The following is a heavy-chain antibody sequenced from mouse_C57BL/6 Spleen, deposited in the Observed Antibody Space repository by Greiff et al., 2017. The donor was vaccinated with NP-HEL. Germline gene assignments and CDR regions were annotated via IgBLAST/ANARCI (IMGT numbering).Heavy chain of an antibody. CDR3: ARREAYGSTPGY. D-gene: IGHD1-1*01. CDR2: IYPGSGST. J-gene: IGHJ2*01. V-gene: IGHV1-55*01. CDR1: GYTFTSYR. Sequence: QVQLQQPGAELVKPGASVKMSCKASGYTFTSYRITWVKQRPGQGLEWIGDIYPGSGSTNYNEKFKSKATLTVDTSSSTAYMQLSSLTSEDSAVYFCARREAYGSTPGYWGQGTTLTVSS.